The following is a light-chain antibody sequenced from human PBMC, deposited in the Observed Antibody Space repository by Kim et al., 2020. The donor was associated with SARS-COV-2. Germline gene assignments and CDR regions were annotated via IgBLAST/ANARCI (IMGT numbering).Light chain of an antibody. CDR1: QSVSSSY. CDR3: QQYYSSPRT. J-gene: IGKJ1*01. Sequence: EIVLMQSPGTLSLSPGDRATLSCRASQSVSSSYLAWYQQIPGQAPRLLIYATSTRATDIPDRFSGSGSGTDFTLTISRLEPEDFAVYYCQQYYSSPRTFGQGTKVDIK. V-gene: IGKV3-20*01. CDR2: ATS.